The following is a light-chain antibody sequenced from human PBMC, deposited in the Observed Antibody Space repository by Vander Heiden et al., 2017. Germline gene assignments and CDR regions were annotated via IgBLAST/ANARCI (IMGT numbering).Light chain of an antibody. CDR1: QSISSY. CDR2: AAS. Sequence: DIQMTQSPSSLSASVGDRVTITCRASQSISSYLNWYQQKPGKDPKLLIYAASSLQSGVPSRFSGSGSGTDFTLTISSLQPEDFATYYCQQSYSLMYTFGQGTKLEIK. V-gene: IGKV1-39*01. J-gene: IGKJ2*01. CDR3: QQSYSLMYT.